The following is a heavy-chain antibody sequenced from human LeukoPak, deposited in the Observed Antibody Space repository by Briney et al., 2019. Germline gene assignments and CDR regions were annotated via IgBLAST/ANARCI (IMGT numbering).Heavy chain of an antibody. Sequence: GGSLRLSCTASEFTVSRNYMLWVRQAPGKGLEWVSLIFSNGDTHYADSVKGRFTSSRDTSTNTVSLQMNSLRVEDTAMYYCTRDQMNYWGQGTLVTVSS. CDR2: IFSNGDT. CDR3: TRDQMNY. CDR1: EFTVSRNY. J-gene: IGHJ4*02. D-gene: IGHD5-24*01. V-gene: IGHV3-53*01.